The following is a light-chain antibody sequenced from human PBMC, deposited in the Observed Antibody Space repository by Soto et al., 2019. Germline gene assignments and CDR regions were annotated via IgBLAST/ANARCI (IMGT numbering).Light chain of an antibody. J-gene: IGLJ2*01. CDR2: DVT. CDR1: SGDVGGYKY. Sequence: QSALTQPRSVSGSPGQSVTISCTGTSGDVGGYKYVSWYQQHPGKAPKLIIYDVTKWPSGVPDRFSGSKSGNTASLTISGLQAEDEADYYCCSYAGSYTYVLFGGGTKLTVL. CDR3: CSYAGSYTYVL. V-gene: IGLV2-11*01.